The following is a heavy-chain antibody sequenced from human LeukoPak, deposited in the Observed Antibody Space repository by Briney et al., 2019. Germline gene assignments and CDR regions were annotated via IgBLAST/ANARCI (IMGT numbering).Heavy chain of an antibody. V-gene: IGHV3-7*01. J-gene: IGHJ4*02. CDR2: IKQDGSEK. Sequence: GGSLRLSCAASGFSFSSYWMSWVRQAPGKGLEWVANIKQDGSEKYYVDSVKGRFTISRDNAKNSLYLQMNSLRAGDTAVYYCARGTMYYYDSSGYEGYWGQGTLVTVSS. CDR1: GFSFSSYW. CDR3: ARGTMYYYDSSGYEGY. D-gene: IGHD3-22*01.